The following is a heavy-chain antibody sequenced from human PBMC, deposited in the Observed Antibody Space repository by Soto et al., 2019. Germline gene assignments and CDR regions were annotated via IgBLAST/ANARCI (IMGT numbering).Heavy chain of an antibody. J-gene: IGHJ5*01. CDR2: FDPINSDS. D-gene: IGHD2-2*01. Sequence: PGASLKSSCRGCGYHFSTYWISWVRPVPGKAMEWMGSFDPINSDSKYSPSFQGHVTIAADKSITTAYLQWSSLKASDTAVYYCARHYFGGFCTTPVCYAFESWGPGTLVTVSS. CDR1: GYHFSTYW. V-gene: IGHV5-10-1*01. CDR3: ARHYFGGFCTTPVCYAFES.